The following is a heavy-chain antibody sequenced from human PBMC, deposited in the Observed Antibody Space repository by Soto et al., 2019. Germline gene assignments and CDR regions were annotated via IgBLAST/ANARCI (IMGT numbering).Heavy chain of an antibody. CDR2: IYYTGNS. CDR3: AAGSGTHYSVATGFDF. Sequence: QVQLQESGPGLVKPSQTLSLICTVSGASISSGAYYWSWIRQQPGKGLEWVGYIYYTGNSYYNPSLKSRISMSIDTSNNQFSLRLSSVTAADTAVYYCAAGSGTHYSVATGFDFWGLGTLVTVSP. CDR1: GASISSGAYY. D-gene: IGHD3-10*01. J-gene: IGHJ4*02. V-gene: IGHV4-31*03.